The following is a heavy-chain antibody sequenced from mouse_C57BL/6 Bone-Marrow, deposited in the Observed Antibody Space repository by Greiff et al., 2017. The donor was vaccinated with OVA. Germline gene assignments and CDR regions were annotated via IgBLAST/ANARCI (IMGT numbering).Heavy chain of an antibody. CDR2: ISNGGGST. J-gene: IGHJ3*01. CDR3: ARETALRFGFAD. D-gene: IGHD1-1*01. CDR1: GFTFSNYY. V-gene: IGHV5-12*01. Sequence: EVMLVESGGGLVQPGGSLKLSCAASGFTFSNYYMYWVRQTPEKRLVWVAYISNGGGSTYYPDTVKGRFTISRDNAKNTLYLQMSRLKSEDTAMYYCARETALRFGFADWGQGTLVTVSA.